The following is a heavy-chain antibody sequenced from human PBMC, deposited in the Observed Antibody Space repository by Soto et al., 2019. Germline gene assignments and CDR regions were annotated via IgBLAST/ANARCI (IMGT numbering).Heavy chain of an antibody. CDR3: ARRSVGATRERYYYGMDV. CDR2: IYPGDSDT. J-gene: IGHJ6*02. V-gene: IGHV5-51*01. D-gene: IGHD1-26*01. Sequence: GESLKISCKGSGYSFTTYWIAWVRQMPGKGLEWMGIIYPGDSDTRHSPSFQGQVAISADKSISTAYLQWSSLKASDTAIYYCARRSVGATRERYYYGMDVWGQGTTVTVSS. CDR1: GYSFTTYW.